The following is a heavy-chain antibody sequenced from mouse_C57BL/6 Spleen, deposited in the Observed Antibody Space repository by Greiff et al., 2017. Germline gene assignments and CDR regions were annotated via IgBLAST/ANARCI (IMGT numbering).Heavy chain of an antibody. CDR1: GYAFSSSW. V-gene: IGHV1-80*01. D-gene: IGHD4-1*01. J-gene: IGHJ3*01. CDR3: ARGSWGRGFAY. Sequence: QVQLQQSGAELVKPGASVKISCKASGYAFSSSWMNWVKQRPGKGLEWIGQIYPGDGDTNYNGKFKGKATLTADKSSSTAYMQLSSLTSEDSAVYFCARGSWGRGFAYWGQGTLVTVSA. CDR2: IYPGDGDT.